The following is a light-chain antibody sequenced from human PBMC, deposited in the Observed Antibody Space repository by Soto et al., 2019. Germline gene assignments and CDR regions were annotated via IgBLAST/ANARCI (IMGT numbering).Light chain of an antibody. CDR3: QHYNYWPPKT. CDR2: GAY. J-gene: IGKJ1*01. V-gene: IGKV3-15*01. CDR1: HSVSST. Sequence: EIVLTQSPGTLSLSPGERATLSCRASHSVSSTYVAWYQQRPGQAPRLLIYGAYTRATGIPARFSGSGSGTDFTPTISSLQSEDFAVYYCQHYNYWPPKTFGQGTKVDIK.